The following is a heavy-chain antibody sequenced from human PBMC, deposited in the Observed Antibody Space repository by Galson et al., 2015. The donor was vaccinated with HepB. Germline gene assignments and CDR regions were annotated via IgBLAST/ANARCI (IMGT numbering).Heavy chain of an antibody. J-gene: IGHJ4*02. CDR1: GYTFTGYF. Sequence: SVKVSCKASGYTFTGYFIHWVRQAPGQGLEWMGRINPNSGGTNSAQRFQGRVTMTWDTSISTAYMDLSRLRSDDTAVYYCAREGPAYSYGYNYFDYWGQGTLVTVSS. D-gene: IGHD5-18*01. CDR2: INPNSGGT. CDR3: AREGPAYSYGYNYFDY. V-gene: IGHV1-2*06.